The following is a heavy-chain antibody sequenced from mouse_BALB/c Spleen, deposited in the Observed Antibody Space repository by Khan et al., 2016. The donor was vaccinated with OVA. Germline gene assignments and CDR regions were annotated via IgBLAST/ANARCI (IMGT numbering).Heavy chain of an antibody. V-gene: IGHV1S135*01. CDR1: GYSFTSYY. J-gene: IGHJ3*01. D-gene: IGHD2-13*01. CDR3: TRRGDVAWFTY. CDR2: IDPFSGDT. Sequence: EVQLQQSGPELMKPGASVKISCKASGYSFTSYYIHWVMQSHGKSLEWIGYIDPFSGDTTYNQNFKGKATLTVDKSSSTAYLHLSSLTSEDSAVNYCTRRGDVAWFTYWGQGTLVTVSA.